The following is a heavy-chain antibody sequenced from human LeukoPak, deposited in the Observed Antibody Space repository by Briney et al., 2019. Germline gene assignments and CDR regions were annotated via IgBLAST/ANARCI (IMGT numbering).Heavy chain of an antibody. CDR2: TSDSGGST. Sequence: PGGSLRLTCAASGFTFSSYAMSWVRQAPGKGLEWISATSDSGGSTCYADSVKGRFTISRDNSKNTLYLQMNSLRAEDTAVYYCAKALDYYDSSGYSPWGQGTLVTVSS. CDR1: GFTFSSYA. J-gene: IGHJ5*02. D-gene: IGHD3-22*01. CDR3: AKALDYYDSSGYSP. V-gene: IGHV3-23*01.